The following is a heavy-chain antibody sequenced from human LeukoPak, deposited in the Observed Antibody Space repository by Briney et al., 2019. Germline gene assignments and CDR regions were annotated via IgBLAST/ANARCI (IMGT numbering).Heavy chain of an antibody. J-gene: IGHJ6*03. D-gene: IGHD3-10*01. CDR1: GGSISSSSYY. CDR3: ARHAGVRGGAGYYYYYYMDV. Sequence: SETLSLTCTVSGGSISSSSYYWSWIRQPPGKGLEWIGEINHSGSTNYNPSLKSRVTISVDTSKNQFSLKLSSVTAADTAVYYCARHAGVRGGAGYYYYYYMDVWGKGTTVTISS. CDR2: INHSGST. V-gene: IGHV4-39*01.